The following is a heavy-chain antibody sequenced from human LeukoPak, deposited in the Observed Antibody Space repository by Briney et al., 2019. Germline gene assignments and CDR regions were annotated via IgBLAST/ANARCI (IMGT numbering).Heavy chain of an antibody. CDR1: GYSFTSYW. Sequence: PGESLKISCKGSGYSFTSYWIGWVRQMPGKGLEWMGIIYPGDSDTRYSPSFQGQVTISADKSISTAYLQWSSLKASDTAMYYCARQVGTLGYCSGGSCYSGPYFDYWGQGTLVTVSS. CDR2: IYPGDSDT. D-gene: IGHD2-15*01. CDR3: ARQVGTLGYCSGGSCYSGPYFDY. V-gene: IGHV5-51*01. J-gene: IGHJ4*02.